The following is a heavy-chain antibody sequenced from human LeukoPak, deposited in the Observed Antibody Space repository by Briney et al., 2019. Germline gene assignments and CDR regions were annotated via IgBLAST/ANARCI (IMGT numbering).Heavy chain of an antibody. CDR2: INHNGNVN. J-gene: IGHJ6*02. CDR3: ARGGGLDV. V-gene: IGHV3-7*03. Sequence: GGSLRLSCAASGFTFSSYWMNWARQAPGKGLEWVASINHNGNVNYYVDSVKGRFTISRDNAKNSLYLQMSSLRAEDTAVYFSARGGGLDVWGQGATVTVSS. CDR1: GFTFSSYW. D-gene: IGHD3-16*01.